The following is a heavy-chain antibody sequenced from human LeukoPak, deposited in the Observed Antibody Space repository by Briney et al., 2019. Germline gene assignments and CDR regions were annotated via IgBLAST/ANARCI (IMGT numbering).Heavy chain of an antibody. V-gene: IGHV3-30*04. J-gene: IGHJ4*02. Sequence: GRSLRLSCAASGSTFSNYAMHWVRQAPGKGLEWVAVISYDGSNKYYADSVKGRLTISRDNPKNTLYLQMNSLRAEDTAVYYCARSSSMVTFDYWGQGTLVTVSS. CDR1: GSTFSNYA. CDR3: ARSSSMVTFDY. D-gene: IGHD5-18*01. CDR2: ISYDGSNK.